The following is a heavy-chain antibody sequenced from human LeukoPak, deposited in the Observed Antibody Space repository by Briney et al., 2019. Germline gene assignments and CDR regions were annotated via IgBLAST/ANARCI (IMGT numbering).Heavy chain of an antibody. J-gene: IGHJ6*03. CDR3: ARDSASGSYYDYYYMDV. CDR1: GFTFSSYS. V-gene: IGHV3-21*01. D-gene: IGHD1-26*01. CDR2: ISSSSSYI. Sequence: GGSLRLSCAASGFTFSSYSMNWVRQAPGKGLEWVSSISSSSSYIYYADSVKGRFTISRDNAKNSLYLQMNSLRAEDTAVYYCARDSASGSYYDYYYMDVWGKGTTVTVSS.